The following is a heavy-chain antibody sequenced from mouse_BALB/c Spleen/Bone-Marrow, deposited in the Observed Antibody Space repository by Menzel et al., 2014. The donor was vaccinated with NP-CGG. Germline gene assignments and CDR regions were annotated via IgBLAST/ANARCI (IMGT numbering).Heavy chain of an antibody. Sequence: LQQSGSELVRPGASVKLSCKASGYTFTSYWMHWVKQRPGQGLEWIGNIYPGSGSTNYDEKFKSKATLTVDTSSSTAYMQLSSLTSEDSAVYYCTLXWSYYAMDYWGHGTSVTVSS. J-gene: IGHJ4*01. V-gene: IGHV1S22*01. CDR1: GYTFTSYW. D-gene: IGHD2-3*01. CDR3: TLXWSYYAMDY. CDR2: IYPGSGST.